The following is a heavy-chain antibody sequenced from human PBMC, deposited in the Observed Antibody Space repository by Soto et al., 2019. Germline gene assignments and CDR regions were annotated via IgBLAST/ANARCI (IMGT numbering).Heavy chain of an antibody. J-gene: IGHJ5*01. Sequence: PSETMSLTCAVYGGSFNPYHWSFIRHPQGKRLEWIGEIDHTGRTNYNPSVKGRVTMSVDTSKNQFSLNLRSVTAADTAVYFCARSMNDHNHHHWGFDSWGQGTLVTVSS. D-gene: IGHD7-27*01. CDR1: GGSFNPYH. CDR3: ARSMNDHNHHHWGFDS. CDR2: IDHTGRT. V-gene: IGHV4-34*01.